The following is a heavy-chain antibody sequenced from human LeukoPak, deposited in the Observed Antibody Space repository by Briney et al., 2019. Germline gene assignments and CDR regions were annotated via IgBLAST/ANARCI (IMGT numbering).Heavy chain of an antibody. V-gene: IGHV3-23*01. D-gene: IGHD3-16*01. CDR3: AKETWNYVWGSYFDY. J-gene: IGHJ4*02. CDR1: GSTFSSYA. Sequence: PGRCLRLSCAASGSTFSSYAMRWARQHAGGWLEWGSSISGSGGSTYYTDSVKGRFTISRDDSKNTLYLQMNSLRAEDTAVYYCAKETWNYVWGSYFDYWGQGTLVTVSS. CDR2: ISGSGGST.